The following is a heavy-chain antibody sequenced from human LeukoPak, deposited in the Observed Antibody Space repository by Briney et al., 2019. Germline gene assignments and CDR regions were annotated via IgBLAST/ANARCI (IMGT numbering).Heavy chain of an antibody. V-gene: IGHV1-69*04. CDR1: GGTFSGYA. Sequence: SVKVSCKASGGTFSGYAISWVRQAPGQGLEWMGRIIPILGIANYAQKFQGRVTITADKSTSTAYMELSSLRSEDTAVYYCAPSSTFSITYGSGSHEAFDIWGQGTMVTVSS. CDR3: APSSTFSITYGSGSHEAFDI. D-gene: IGHD3-10*01. J-gene: IGHJ3*02. CDR2: IIPILGIA.